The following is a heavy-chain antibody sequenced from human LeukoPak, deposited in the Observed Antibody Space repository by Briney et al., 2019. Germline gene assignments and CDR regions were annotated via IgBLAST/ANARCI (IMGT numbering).Heavy chain of an antibody. D-gene: IGHD3-10*01. CDR2: INSGGSGT. CDR3: AKPFTYGSFFDY. V-gene: IGHV3-74*01. Sequence: GGSLRLSCAASGFAFSSNWMHWVRQTPGKGLVWVSRINSGGSGTSYADSVEGRFTISRDNSKNTLYLQMNSLRAEDTAVYYCAKPFTYGSFFDYWGQGTLVTVSS. CDR1: GFAFSSNW. J-gene: IGHJ4*02.